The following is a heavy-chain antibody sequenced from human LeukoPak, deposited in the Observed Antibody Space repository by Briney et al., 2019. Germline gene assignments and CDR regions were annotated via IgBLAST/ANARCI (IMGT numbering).Heavy chain of an antibody. CDR1: GASISSYY. CDR3: ARVRGYCGGGSCYGWFDP. CDR2: IYYSGTT. J-gene: IGHJ5*02. V-gene: IGHV4-59*12. Sequence: SETLSLTCTVSGASISSYYWSWIRQPPGKGLEWIGYIYYSGTTNYNPSLKSRVTISVDTSKNQFSLKLSSVTAADTAVYYCARVRGYCGGGSCYGWFDPWGQGTLVTASS. D-gene: IGHD2-15*01.